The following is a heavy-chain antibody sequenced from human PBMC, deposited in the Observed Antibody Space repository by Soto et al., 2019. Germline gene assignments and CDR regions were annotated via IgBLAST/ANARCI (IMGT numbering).Heavy chain of an antibody. J-gene: IGHJ5*02. CDR3: ARRWIKFRGGWLDT. Sequence: SVXVSFKSSLGTFSSYAIIFLLQAPGQGLEWMGGIIPIFGTAKYAQKFQGRVTITAEEYTSTAYMEMSSLRSEDTDVYYCARRWIKFRGGWLDTWGQGTLVTVSS. V-gene: IGHV1-69*01. CDR2: IIPIFGTA. CDR1: LGTFSSYA. D-gene: IGHD2-2*03.